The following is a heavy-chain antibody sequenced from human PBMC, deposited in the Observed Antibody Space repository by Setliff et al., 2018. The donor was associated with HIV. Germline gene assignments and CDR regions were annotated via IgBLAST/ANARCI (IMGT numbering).Heavy chain of an antibody. CDR1: GGSISSGSYY. J-gene: IGHJ4*02. CDR2: IYTSGST. Sequence: PSETLSLTCTVSGGSISSGSYYWSWIRQPAGKGLEWIGRIYTSGSTNYNPSLKSRVTISVDTSKNQFSLKLSSVTAADTAVYYCARERSFIDYWGQGTLVTVS. CDR3: ARERSFIDY. V-gene: IGHV4-61*02.